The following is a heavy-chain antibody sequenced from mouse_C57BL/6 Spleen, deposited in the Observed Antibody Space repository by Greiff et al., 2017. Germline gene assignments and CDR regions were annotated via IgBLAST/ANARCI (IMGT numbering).Heavy chain of an antibody. CDR3: ARSFITTNGYFDV. V-gene: IGHV1-64*01. D-gene: IGHD1-1*01. Sequence: QVQLQQPGAELVKPGASVQLSCKASGYTFTSYWMHWVKQRPGQGLEWIGMIHPNSGSTNYNEKFKSKATLTVDKSSSTAYMQLSSLTSEDSAVYYCARSFITTNGYFDVWGTGTTVTVSS. J-gene: IGHJ1*03. CDR1: GYTFTSYW. CDR2: IHPNSGST.